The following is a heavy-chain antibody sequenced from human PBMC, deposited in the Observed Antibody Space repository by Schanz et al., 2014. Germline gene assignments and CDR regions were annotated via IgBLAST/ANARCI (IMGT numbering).Heavy chain of an antibody. CDR2: ISGSGGST. Sequence: EVQLVESGGGVVQPGGSLRLSCAASGFAFRSYAMTWVRQAPGKGLEWVSGISGSGGSTYDADSVKGRFTISRDNSKNTLYLQMNSLRAEDTAVYYCAKDHAGSDILTALGNWGQGTLVTVSS. CDR3: AKDHAGSDILTALGN. CDR1: GFAFRSYA. J-gene: IGHJ4*02. D-gene: IGHD3-9*01. V-gene: IGHV3-23*04.